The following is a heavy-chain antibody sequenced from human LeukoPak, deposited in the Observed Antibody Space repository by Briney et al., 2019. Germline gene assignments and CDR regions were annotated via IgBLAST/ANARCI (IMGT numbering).Heavy chain of an antibody. D-gene: IGHD3-10*01. V-gene: IGHV3-48*01. Sequence: GGSLRLSCTASGFPFIEYSMNWVRQVPGKGLEWISYIGIDSGNTKYADSVRGRFTISADKAKNSLYLQMNSLRVEDTAVYYCAKVPYSDYGSGRPPFMDVWGQGTTVAVSS. J-gene: IGHJ6*02. CDR3: AKVPYSDYGSGRPPFMDV. CDR1: GFPFIEYS. CDR2: IGIDSGNT.